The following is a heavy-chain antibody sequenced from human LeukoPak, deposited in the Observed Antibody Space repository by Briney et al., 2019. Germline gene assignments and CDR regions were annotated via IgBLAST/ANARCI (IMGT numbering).Heavy chain of an antibody. V-gene: IGHV1-18*01. CDR2: IRNDNT. CDR1: GYTFTSYG. D-gene: IGHD2-21*02. CDR3: ARDCGGDCYVSGSDY. Sequence: APVKVSCKASGYTFTSYGISWVRQSPGQGLEWMGWIRNDNTKYAQKLQGRVTTTTDTSTTTAYVEVRSLRSDDTAVYYCARDCGGDCYVSGSDYWGQGTLVTVSS. J-gene: IGHJ4*02.